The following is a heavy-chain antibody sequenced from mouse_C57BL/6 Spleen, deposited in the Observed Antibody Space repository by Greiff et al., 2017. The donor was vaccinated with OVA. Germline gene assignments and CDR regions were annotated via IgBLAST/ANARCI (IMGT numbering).Heavy chain of an antibody. J-gene: IGHJ3*01. Sequence: EVMLVESGGGLVQPGGSLKLSCAASGFTFSDYYMYWVRQTPEKRLEWVAYISNGGGSTYYPDTVKGRFTISRDNAKNTLYLQMSRLKSEDTAMYYCARHGYYGSSPWFAYWGQGTLVTVSA. CDR1: GFTFSDYY. CDR2: ISNGGGST. D-gene: IGHD1-1*01. V-gene: IGHV5-12*01. CDR3: ARHGYYGSSPWFAY.